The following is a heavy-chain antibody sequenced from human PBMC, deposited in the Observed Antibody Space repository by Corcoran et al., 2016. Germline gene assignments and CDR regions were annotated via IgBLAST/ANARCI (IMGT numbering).Heavy chain of an antibody. D-gene: IGHD5-12*01. V-gene: IGHV4-59*01. CDR2: IYYSGST. CDR1: GGSISSYY. Sequence: QVQLQESGPGLVKPSETLSLTCTVSGGSISSYYWSWIRPPPGKGLEWIGYIYYSGSTNYNPSLKSRVTISVDTSKNQFSLKLSSVTAADTAVYYCARTGIVATIDYYGMDVWGHGTTVTVSS. J-gene: IGHJ6*02. CDR3: ARTGIVATIDYYGMDV.